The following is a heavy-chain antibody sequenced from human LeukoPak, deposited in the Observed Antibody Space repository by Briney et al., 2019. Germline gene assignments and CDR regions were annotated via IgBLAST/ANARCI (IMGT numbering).Heavy chain of an antibody. D-gene: IGHD4-17*01. CDR3: ARGEDGTGDYRPTYFDS. CDR2: VYYSGNT. V-gene: IGHV4-39*07. Sequence: SETLSLTCTVSGGSISTYNYYWGWIRQSPGKGLEGLERIGSVYYSGNTYYNPSLKSRVTISVDTSKKQFSLNLTSVTAADTAVYYCARGEDGTGDYRPTYFDSWGQGTLVTVSS. CDR1: GGSISTYNYY. J-gene: IGHJ4*02.